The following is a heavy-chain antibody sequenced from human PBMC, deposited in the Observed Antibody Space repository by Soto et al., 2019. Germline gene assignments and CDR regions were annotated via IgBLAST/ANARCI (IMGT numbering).Heavy chain of an antibody. Sequence: QVQLQESGPGLVKPSQTLSLTCTVSGGSISSGGYYWSWIRQHPGKGLAWIGYIYYSGSTYYKPSLQSRVTISVDTSKNQFSLKLSSVPAADTAVYYWARVGGINWVDPWGQGTLVTVSS. D-gene: IGHD3-16*01. CDR1: GGSISSGGYY. CDR3: ARVGGINWVDP. J-gene: IGHJ5*02. CDR2: IYYSGST. V-gene: IGHV4-31*03.